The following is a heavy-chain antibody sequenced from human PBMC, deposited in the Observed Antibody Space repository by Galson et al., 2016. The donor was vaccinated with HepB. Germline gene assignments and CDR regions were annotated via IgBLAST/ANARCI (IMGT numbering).Heavy chain of an antibody. CDR1: GFPFIHAW. Sequence: SLRLSCAASGFPFIHAWMSWVRQAPGKGLEWVGRIKSKGGGGTVDYAAPVKGRFTISRDDSKNMLYLQMNSLRSEDTAVYYCAKVYLPPPNDAYDVWGQGTLVTVSS. CDR2: IKSKGGGGTV. CDR3: AKVYLPPPNDAYDV. J-gene: IGHJ3*01. V-gene: IGHV3-15*01. D-gene: IGHD2-8*01.